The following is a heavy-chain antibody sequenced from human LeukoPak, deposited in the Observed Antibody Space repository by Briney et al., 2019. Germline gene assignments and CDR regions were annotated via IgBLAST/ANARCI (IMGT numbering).Heavy chain of an antibody. CDR1: GGTFSSYT. V-gene: IGHV1-69*02. CDR3: ARALLDYYDSSGYLDY. J-gene: IGHJ4*02. CDR2: IIPILGIA. Sequence: SVKVSCXASGGTFSSYTISWVRQAPGQGLEWMGRIIPILGIANYAQKFQGRVTITADKSTSTAYMELSSLRSEDTAVYYCARALLDYYDSSGYLDYWGQGTLVTVSS. D-gene: IGHD3-22*01.